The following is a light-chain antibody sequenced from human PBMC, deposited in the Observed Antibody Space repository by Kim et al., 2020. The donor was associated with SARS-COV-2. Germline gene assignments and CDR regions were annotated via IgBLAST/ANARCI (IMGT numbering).Light chain of an antibody. V-gene: IGLV3-9*01. CDR2: RDS. CDR3: KVWDSSTGV. Sequence: SVALGQTARITCGGNNSGSKNVHWYQQKPGQAPVLVIYRDSNRPSGIPERFSGSNSGNTATLTSSRAQAGDEADYYCKVWDSSTGVFGGVTQLTVL. J-gene: IGLJ3*02. CDR1: NSGSKN.